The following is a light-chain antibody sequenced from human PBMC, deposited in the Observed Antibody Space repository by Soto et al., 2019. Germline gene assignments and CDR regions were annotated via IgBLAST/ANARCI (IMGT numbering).Light chain of an antibody. V-gene: IGKV3-20*01. J-gene: IGKJ4*01. CDR2: DAS. CDR1: RSVSSSY. CDR3: QQYGSSPLT. Sequence: EIVLAQSQCTLSLSPGERPTLSSVAPRSVSSSYLAWYQQKPGQAPRLLLYDASSRATGIPDRFSASGSGTDFTLTITRLEPEDFAVYHCQQYGSSPLTFGGGTKVDIK.